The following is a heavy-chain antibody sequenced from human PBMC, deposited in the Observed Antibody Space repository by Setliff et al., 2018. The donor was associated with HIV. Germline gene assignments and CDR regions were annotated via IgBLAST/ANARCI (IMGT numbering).Heavy chain of an antibody. CDR2: IYYSGNT. J-gene: IGHJ4*02. CDR1: NDSIDYQY. CDR3: ARGRRRSSTPYYFDY. Sequence: SETLSLTCTVSNDSIDYQYWAWIRQPPGKGLEWIGSIYYSGNTNYNPSLKSRVTISIDTSKSQFSLKLTSVSAADTAMYYCARGRRRSSTPYYFDYWGQGTLVTVSS. V-gene: IGHV4-59*11.